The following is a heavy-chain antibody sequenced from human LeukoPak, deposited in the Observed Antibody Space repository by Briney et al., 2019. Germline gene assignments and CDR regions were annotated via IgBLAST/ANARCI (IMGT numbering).Heavy chain of an antibody. Sequence: SETLSLTCTVYGGSFSGYYWSWIRQPPGKGLEWIGEINHSGSTNYNPSLKSRVTISVDKSKNQFSLKLSSVTAADTAVYYCARDLAVAVAGYNWFDPWGQGTLVTVSS. CDR3: ARDLAVAVAGYNWFDP. V-gene: IGHV4-34*01. CDR2: INHSGST. CDR1: GGSFSGYY. D-gene: IGHD6-19*01. J-gene: IGHJ5*02.